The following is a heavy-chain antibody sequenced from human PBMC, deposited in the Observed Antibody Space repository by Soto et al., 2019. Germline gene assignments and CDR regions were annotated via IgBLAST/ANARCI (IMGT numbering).Heavy chain of an antibody. J-gene: IGHJ3*02. D-gene: IGHD3-10*01. CDR1: GYAFTSYF. CDR3: ARVGTMVRGVIIPDAFDI. V-gene: IGHV1-46*03. CDR2: INPSGGST. Sequence: ASVKVSCKASGYAFTSYFMHWVRQAPGQGLEWMGIINPSGGSTSYAQKFQGRVTMTRDTSTSTVYMELCSLRSEDTAVYYCARVGTMVRGVIIPDAFDIWG.